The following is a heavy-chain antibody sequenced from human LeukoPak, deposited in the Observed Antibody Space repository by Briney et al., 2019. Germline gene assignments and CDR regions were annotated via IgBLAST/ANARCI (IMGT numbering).Heavy chain of an antibody. CDR1: GFTFSSYG. V-gene: IGHV3-30*19. D-gene: IGHD4-17*01. CDR3: ARDKHGDYGDFDY. CDR2: ISYDGSNK. Sequence: GGSLRLSCAASGFTFSSYGMHWVRQAPGKGLEWVAVISYDGSNKYYADSVKGRFTISRDNSKNTLYLQMNSLRAEDTAVYYCARDKHGDYGDFDYWGQGTLVTVSS. J-gene: IGHJ4*02.